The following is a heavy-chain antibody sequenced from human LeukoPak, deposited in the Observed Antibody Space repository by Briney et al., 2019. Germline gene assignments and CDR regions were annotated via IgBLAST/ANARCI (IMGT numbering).Heavy chain of an antibody. CDR2: INTNTGNP. V-gene: IGHV7-4-1*02. CDR1: GYTFTSYA. D-gene: IGHD3-9*01. CDR3: ARVDIDDILTGYYKRYFDY. Sequence: GASVKVSCKASGYTFTSYAMNWVRQAPGQGLEWMGWINTNTGNPTYAQGFTGRFVFSLDTSVSTAYLQISSLKAEDTAVYYCARVDIDDILTGYYKRYFDYWGQGTLVTVSS. J-gene: IGHJ4*02.